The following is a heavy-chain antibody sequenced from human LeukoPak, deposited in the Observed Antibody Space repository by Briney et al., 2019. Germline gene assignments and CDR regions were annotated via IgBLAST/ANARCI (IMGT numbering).Heavy chain of an antibody. V-gene: IGHV3-11*01. D-gene: IGHD3-3*01. CDR2: ISSSGSTI. Sequence: PGGSLRLSCAASGFTFSDYYMSWIRQAPGKGLEWVSYISSSGSTIYYADSVKGRFTISRDNAKNSLYLQMNSLRAEDTAVYYCARVIYYDFWSGYYAPRKNYGMDVWGQGTTVTVSS. CDR1: GFTFSDYY. CDR3: ARVIYYDFWSGYYAPRKNYGMDV. J-gene: IGHJ6*02.